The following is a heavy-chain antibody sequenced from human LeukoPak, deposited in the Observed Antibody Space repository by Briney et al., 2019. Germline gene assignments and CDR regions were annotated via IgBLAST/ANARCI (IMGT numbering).Heavy chain of an antibody. CDR3: ARDRTRVVVVAATVWFDP. CDR2: IYTSGST. V-gene: IGHV4-4*07. D-gene: IGHD2-15*01. Sequence: PSETLSLTCTVSGGSISSYYWSWIRQPAGKGLEWIGRIYTSGSTNYNPSLKSRVTMSVDTSKNQFSLKLSSVTAADTAVYYCARDRTRVVVVAATVWFDPWGQGTLVTVSS. CDR1: GGSISSYY. J-gene: IGHJ5*02.